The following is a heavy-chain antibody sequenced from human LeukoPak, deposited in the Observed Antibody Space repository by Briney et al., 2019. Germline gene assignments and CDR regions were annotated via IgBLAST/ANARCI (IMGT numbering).Heavy chain of an antibody. D-gene: IGHD6-6*01. Sequence: PGRSLRLSCATSGFTFSHYGMHWVRQAPGKGLEWVAVIWYDGSNKYYADSVKGRFTISRDNSKNTLYLQMNSLRAEDTAVYYCAKTGYSSSSGPFDYYYYYMDVWGKGTTVTVSS. CDR1: GFTFSHYG. CDR2: IWYDGSNK. CDR3: AKTGYSSSSGPFDYYYYYMDV. V-gene: IGHV3-33*06. J-gene: IGHJ6*03.